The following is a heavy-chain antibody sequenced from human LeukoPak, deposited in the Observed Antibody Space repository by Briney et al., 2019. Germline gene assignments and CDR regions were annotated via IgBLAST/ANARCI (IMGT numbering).Heavy chain of an antibody. V-gene: IGHV3-49*03. CDR2: IRRNTYGGTT. D-gene: IGHD2-21*02. CDR1: GFTFGDNT. J-gene: IGHJ4*02. Sequence: PGGSLRLSCTASGFTFGDNTMSWFRQAPGKGLEWIGFIRRNTYGGTTEYAASVKGRFTISRDDSKSIAYLQMNSLNTEDTAVYYCTRASAVVTQTFDYWGQGNLVTVSS. CDR3: TRASAVVTQTFDY.